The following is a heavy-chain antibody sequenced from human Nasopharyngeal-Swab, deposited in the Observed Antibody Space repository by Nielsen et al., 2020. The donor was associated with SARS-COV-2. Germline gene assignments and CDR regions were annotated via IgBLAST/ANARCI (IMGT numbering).Heavy chain of an antibody. V-gene: IGHV3-23*01. J-gene: IGHJ4*02. CDR2: ISGSGGST. D-gene: IGHD6-13*01. Sequence: GGSLRLSCLVSGLSIRDYAMMWVRQAPGKGLEWVSAISGSGGSTYYADSVKGRFTISRDNSKNTLYLQMNSLRAEDTAVYYCAKDIAKHFDYWGQGTLVTVSS. CDR1: GLSIRDYA. CDR3: AKDIAKHFDY.